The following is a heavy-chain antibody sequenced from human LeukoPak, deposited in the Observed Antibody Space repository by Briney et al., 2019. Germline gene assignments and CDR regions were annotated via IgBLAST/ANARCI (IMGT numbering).Heavy chain of an antibody. CDR1: GGSISSGGYS. CDR2: TYHSGST. V-gene: IGHV4-30-2*01. J-gene: IGHJ5*02. D-gene: IGHD2-2*01. Sequence: SQTLSLTCAVSGGSISSGGYSWSWIRQPPGKGLEWIGYTYHSGSTYYNPSLKSRVTISVDRSKNQFSLKLSSVTAADTAVYYCARVVPAAGGWLDPWGQGTLVTVSS. CDR3: ARVVPAAGGWLDP.